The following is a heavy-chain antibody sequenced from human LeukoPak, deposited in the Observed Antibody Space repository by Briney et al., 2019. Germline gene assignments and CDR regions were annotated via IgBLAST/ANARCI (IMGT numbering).Heavy chain of an antibody. V-gene: IGHV3-74*01. CDR3: ARVSYYDNSGLQASGYDS. CDR2: INSDGSIT. J-gene: IGHJ4*02. Sequence: AGGSLRLSCAASGFSFSSYWMHWVRQAPGKGLVWVSRINSDGSITSYADSVKGRFTSSRDNAKNTLYLQLKSLRAEDTAIYYCARVSYYDNSGLQASGYDSWGQGTLVTVSS. CDR1: GFSFSSYW. D-gene: IGHD3-22*01.